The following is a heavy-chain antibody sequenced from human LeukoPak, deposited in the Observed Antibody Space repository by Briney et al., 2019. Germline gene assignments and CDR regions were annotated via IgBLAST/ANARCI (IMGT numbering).Heavy chain of an antibody. J-gene: IGHJ5*02. Sequence: PSETLSLTCTVSGYSISSGYYWGWIRQPPGKGLEWIGSIYHSGSTYYNPSLKSRVTISVDTSKNQFSLKLSSVTAADTAVYYCARDRNYYSFDPWGQGTLVTVSS. D-gene: IGHD3-10*01. V-gene: IGHV4-38-2*02. CDR3: ARDRNYYSFDP. CDR1: GYSISSGYY. CDR2: IYHSGST.